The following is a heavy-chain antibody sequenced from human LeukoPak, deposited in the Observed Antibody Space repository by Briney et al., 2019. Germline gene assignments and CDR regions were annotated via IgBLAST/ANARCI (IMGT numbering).Heavy chain of an antibody. D-gene: IGHD3-3*01. J-gene: IGHJ4*02. Sequence: SETLSLTCAVYGGSFSGYYWSWIRQPPGKGLEWIGEINHSGSTNYNPSLKSRVTISVDTSKNQFSLKLSSVTAADTAVYYCARRKRTIFGVAISSNFDYWGQGTLVTVSS. CDR1: GGSFSGYY. CDR3: ARRKRTIFGVAISSNFDY. CDR2: INHSGST. V-gene: IGHV4-34*01.